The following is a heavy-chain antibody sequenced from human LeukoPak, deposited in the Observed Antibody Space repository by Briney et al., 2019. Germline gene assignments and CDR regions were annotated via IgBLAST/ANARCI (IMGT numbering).Heavy chain of an antibody. CDR2: IISVGGAI. V-gene: IGHV3-64*01. Sequence: GGSLRLSCVASGFSFDKHTMHWVRQAPGMGLEFVSSIISVGGAIFYGSSVKDRFTISRDNSKNMVYLQMGSLRVEDMAVYYCARVGDGSSYDLWGQGTLLTVSS. CDR3: ARVGDGSSYDL. CDR1: GFSFDKHT. D-gene: IGHD5-24*01. J-gene: IGHJ5*02.